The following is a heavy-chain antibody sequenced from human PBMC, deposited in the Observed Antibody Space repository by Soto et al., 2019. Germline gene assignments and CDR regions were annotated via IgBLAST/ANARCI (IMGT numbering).Heavy chain of an antibody. CDR3: AKVYIAVAVPGVFPAKEVFDI. D-gene: IGHD6-19*01. CDR1: GFTFSSYA. V-gene: IGHV3-23*01. Sequence: EVQLLESGGGLVQPGGSLRLSCAASGFTFSSYAMSWVRQAPGKGLEWVSAISGSGGSTYYADSVKGRFTISRDNSKKTQYLQMNSLRAEETAVYYCAKVYIAVAVPGVFPAKEVFDIWGQGPMVT. J-gene: IGHJ3*02. CDR2: ISGSGGST.